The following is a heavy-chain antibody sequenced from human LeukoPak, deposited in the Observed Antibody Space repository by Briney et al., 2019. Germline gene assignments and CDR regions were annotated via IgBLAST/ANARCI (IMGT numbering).Heavy chain of an antibody. CDR3: LRGRSPSYGYFDY. Sequence: QPGGSLRLSCAASGFTFSSYGMHWVRQAPGKGLEWVSRISTDGSTTYSADSVKGRFTISRDNSKNTLYLQMNSLRADDTAVYYCLRGRSPSYGYFDYWGQGVLVTVSS. V-gene: IGHV3-74*01. J-gene: IGHJ4*02. CDR1: GFTFSSYG. D-gene: IGHD3-16*01. CDR2: ISTDGSTT.